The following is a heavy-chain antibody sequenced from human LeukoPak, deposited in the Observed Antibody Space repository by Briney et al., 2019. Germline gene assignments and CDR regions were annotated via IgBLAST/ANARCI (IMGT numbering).Heavy chain of an antibody. CDR1: GYTFTNHA. D-gene: IGHD3-10*01. CDR2: ISTYSGNT. V-gene: IGHV1-18*01. J-gene: IGHJ4*02. Sequence: GASVKASCKTSGYTFTNHAMSWVRQAPGQGPEWMGWISTYSGNTNYAQKFQGRVTMTTDTSTTTAYMELRSLKSDDTAVYYCARDGLLWFGEFDYWGQGSLVTVSS. CDR3: ARDGLLWFGEFDY.